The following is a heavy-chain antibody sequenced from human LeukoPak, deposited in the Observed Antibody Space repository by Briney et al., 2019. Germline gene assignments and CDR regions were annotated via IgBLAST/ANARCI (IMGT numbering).Heavy chain of an antibody. CDR2: IKGDGSAK. CDR3: ARDAGFGGNSDF. CDR1: GFTFNIYW. J-gene: IGHJ4*02. D-gene: IGHD4-23*01. Sequence: GGSLRLSCAASGFTFNIYWMMWVRQALGKGLEWVAYIKGDGSAKHYVDSVRGRFTISRDNAENSLYLQMNSLRTEDTAVYYCARDAGFGGNSDFWGQGTLVTVSS. V-gene: IGHV3-7*01.